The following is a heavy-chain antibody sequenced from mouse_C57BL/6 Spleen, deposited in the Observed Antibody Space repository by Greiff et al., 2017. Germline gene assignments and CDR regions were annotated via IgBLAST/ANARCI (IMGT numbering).Heavy chain of an antibody. Sequence: QFQLQQSGPGLVQPSQSLSITCTVSGFSLTSYGVHWVRQSPGKGLEWLGVLWSGGSTDYNAAFISRLSISKDNSKSQVFFKMNSLQADDTAIYYCARRDSTHWYFDVWGTGTTVTVS. CDR2: LWSGGST. J-gene: IGHJ1*03. D-gene: IGHD2-5*01. CDR3: ARRDSTHWYFDV. CDR1: GFSLTSYG. V-gene: IGHV2-2*01.